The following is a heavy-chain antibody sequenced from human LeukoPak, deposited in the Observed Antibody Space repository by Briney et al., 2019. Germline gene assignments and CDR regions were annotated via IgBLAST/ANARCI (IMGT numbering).Heavy chain of an antibody. J-gene: IGHJ4*02. CDR2: IKKDGSEK. D-gene: IGHD4-17*01. CDR1: GFTLSSYG. CDR3: ASGLTVTRTPFDY. Sequence: GGSLRLSCAASGFTLSSYGMSWVRQAPGKGLEGVANIKKDGSEKYYVDSVKGRFTISRDNAKNSLYLQMNSLRAEDTAVYYCASGLTVTRTPFDYWGQGTLVTVSS. V-gene: IGHV3-7*01.